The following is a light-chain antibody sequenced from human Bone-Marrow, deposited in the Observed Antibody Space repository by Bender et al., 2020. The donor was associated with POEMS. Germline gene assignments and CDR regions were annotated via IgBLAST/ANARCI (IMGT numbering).Light chain of an antibody. CDR3: CSYAGSRTLV. CDR2: DVT. J-gene: IGLJ2*01. Sequence: QSALTQPASVSGSPGQAITISCTGTSTDVGVYQFVSWYRQDPGKAPKLIIYDVTQRPSGVSDRFSGSKAGNTASLTISGLQAEDEADYYCCSYAGSRTLVFGGGTKVTVL. V-gene: IGLV2-23*02. CDR1: STDVGVYQF.